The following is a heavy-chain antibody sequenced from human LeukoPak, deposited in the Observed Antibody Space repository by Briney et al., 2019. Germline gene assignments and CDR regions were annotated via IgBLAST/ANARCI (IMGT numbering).Heavy chain of an antibody. CDR1: GGSFSGYY. J-gene: IGHJ4*02. D-gene: IGHD3-9*01. CDR2: INHSGST. CDR3: AAKLRYFDWEWAYFDY. Sequence: ETSETLSLTCAVYGGSFSGYYWSWIRQPPGRGLEWIGEINHSGSTNYNPSLKSRVTMSVDTSKNQFSLKLSSVTAADTAVYYCAAKLRYFDWEWAYFDYWGQGTLVTVSS. V-gene: IGHV4-34*01.